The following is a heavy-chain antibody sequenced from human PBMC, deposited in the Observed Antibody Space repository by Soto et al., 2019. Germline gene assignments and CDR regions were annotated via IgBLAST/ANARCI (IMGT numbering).Heavy chain of an antibody. J-gene: IGHJ6*02. Sequence: SETLSLTCTVSGGSISSGGYYWSWIRQHPGEGLEWIGYIYYSGSTYYNPSLKSRVTISVDTSKNQFSLKLSSVTAADTAVYYCASSRTTDYYYYYGMDVWGQGTTVTVSS. V-gene: IGHV4-31*03. CDR3: ASSRTTDYYYYYGMDV. CDR2: IYYSGST. CDR1: GGSISSGGYY.